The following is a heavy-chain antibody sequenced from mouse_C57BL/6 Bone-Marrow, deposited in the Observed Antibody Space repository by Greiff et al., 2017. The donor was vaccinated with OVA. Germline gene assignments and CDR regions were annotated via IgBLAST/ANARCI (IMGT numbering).Heavy chain of an antibody. CDR2: IDPEDGET. CDR1: GFNIKDYY. D-gene: IGHD1-1*01. Sequence: EVQRVESGAELVKPGASVKLSCTASGFNIKDYYMHWVKQRTEQGLEWIGRIDPEDGETKYAPKFQGKATITADTSSNTAYLQLSSLTSEDTAVYYCARDYGSSPAWFAYWGQGTLVTVSA. V-gene: IGHV14-2*01. J-gene: IGHJ3*01. CDR3: ARDYGSSPAWFAY.